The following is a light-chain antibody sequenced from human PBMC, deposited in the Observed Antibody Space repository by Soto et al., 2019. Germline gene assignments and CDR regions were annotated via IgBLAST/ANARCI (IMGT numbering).Light chain of an antibody. Sequence: QSVLPQPPSASGTPGQGATISYSPSSSNLGDNAVNWYQHVPGTAPKLLIYSYDQRPSGVPDRFSGSKSGTSASLAISGLQSDNQADSYCAAWDYSLYGYVFGTGTKVTVL. CDR2: SYD. CDR3: AAWDYSLYGYV. J-gene: IGLJ1*01. V-gene: IGLV1-44*01. CDR1: SSNLGDNA.